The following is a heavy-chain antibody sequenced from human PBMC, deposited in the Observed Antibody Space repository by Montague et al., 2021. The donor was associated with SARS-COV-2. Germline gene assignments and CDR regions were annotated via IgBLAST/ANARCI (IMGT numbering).Heavy chain of an antibody. CDR2: VSHTGST. D-gene: IGHD2-15*01. V-gene: IGHV4-59*12. CDR1: GCSFSPYY. CDR3: ARFRIWNHLYGMDV. Sequence: SETLSLTCSVSGCSFSPYYWTWLRQTPGKELGWFVYVSHTGSTNYNPSLQRRVSMFVDSSKSQFSLELSSVTAADTAIDYCARFRIWNHLYGMDVWGLGTLVTVSS. J-gene: IGHJ4*02.